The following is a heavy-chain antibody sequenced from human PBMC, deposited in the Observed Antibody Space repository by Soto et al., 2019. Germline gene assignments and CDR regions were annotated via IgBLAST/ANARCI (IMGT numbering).Heavy chain of an antibody. V-gene: IGHV4-30-2*01. CDR2: IYHSGST. CDR1: GGSISSGGYS. CDR3: AGAPSTTVTDDAFDI. Sequence: PSETLFLTCAVSGGSISSGGYSWSWIRQPPGKGLEWIGYIYHSGSTYYNPSLKSRVTISVDRSKNQFSLKLSSVTAADTAVYYCAGAPSTTVTDDAFDIWGQGTMVTVSS. J-gene: IGHJ3*02. D-gene: IGHD4-17*01.